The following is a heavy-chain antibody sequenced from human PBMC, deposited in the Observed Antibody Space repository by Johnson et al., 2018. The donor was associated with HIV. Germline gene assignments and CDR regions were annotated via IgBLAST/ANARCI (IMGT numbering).Heavy chain of an antibody. Sequence: QVQLVESGGGVVRPGGSLRLSCSASGFTFSRHAMHWVRQAPGKGLEWVACISYDGGNKYYAASVKGRFTISRDNSKNTLYLQMNSLRAEDTAVYYCASQVRGLRLGVDAFDIWGQGTLVTVSS. CDR1: GFTFSRHA. D-gene: IGHD5-12*01. CDR2: ISYDGGNK. CDR3: ASQVRGLRLGVDAFDI. V-gene: IGHV3-30*04. J-gene: IGHJ3*02.